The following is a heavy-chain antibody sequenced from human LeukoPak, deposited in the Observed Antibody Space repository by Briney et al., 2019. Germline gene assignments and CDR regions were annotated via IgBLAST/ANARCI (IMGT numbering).Heavy chain of an antibody. D-gene: IGHD3-9*01. CDR2: IYYSGST. CDR3: ARRNYDILTGYLNPYWYFDL. Sequence: SETLSLTCTVSGGSISSYYWSWIRQPPGKGLEWIGCIYYSGSTNYNPSLKSRVTISVDTSKNQFSLKLSSVTAADTAVYYCARRNYDILTGYLNPYWYFDLWGRGTLVTVSS. V-gene: IGHV4-59*08. J-gene: IGHJ2*01. CDR1: GGSISSYY.